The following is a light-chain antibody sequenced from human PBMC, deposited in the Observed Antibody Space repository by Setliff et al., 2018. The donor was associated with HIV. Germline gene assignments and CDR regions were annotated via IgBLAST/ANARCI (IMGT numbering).Light chain of an antibody. CDR1: SSDVGGYNY. CDR2: DVN. J-gene: IGLJ1*01. CDR3: SSYTSSTPLYV. V-gene: IGLV2-14*01. Sequence: QSALTQPASVSGSPGQSIIISCTGTSSDVGGYNYVSWYQQHPGKAPKLMIYDVNKRPSGVSNRFSGSNSGTTASLTISGLQAADEADYYCSSYTSSTPLYVFGTGTKVTVL.